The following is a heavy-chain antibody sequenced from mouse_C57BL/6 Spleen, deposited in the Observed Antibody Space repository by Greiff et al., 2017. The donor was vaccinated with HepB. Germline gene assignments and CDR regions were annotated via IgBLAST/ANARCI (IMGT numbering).Heavy chain of an antibody. CDR3: TRGWLLRAMDY. J-gene: IGHJ4*01. CDR2: IDPETGGT. Sequence: VKLMESGAELVRPGASVTLSCKASGYTFTDYEMHWVKQTPVHGLEWIGAIDPETGGTAYNQKFKGKAILTADKSSSTAYMELRSLTSEDSAVYYCTRGWLLRAMDYWGQGTSVTVSS. D-gene: IGHD2-3*01. V-gene: IGHV1-15*01. CDR1: GYTFTDYE.